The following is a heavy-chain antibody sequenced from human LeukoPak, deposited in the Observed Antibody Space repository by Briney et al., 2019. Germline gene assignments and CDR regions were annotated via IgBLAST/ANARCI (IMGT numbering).Heavy chain of an antibody. Sequence: PSETLSLTCTVSGGSISYYYWSWIRQPPGKGLEWIGYIYYSGSTSYNPSLKSRVTISVDTSKNQFSLKLSSVTAADTAVYYCARDDFQHWGQGTLVTVSS. J-gene: IGHJ1*01. CDR3: ARDDFQH. CDR2: IYYSGST. CDR1: GGSISYYY. V-gene: IGHV4-59*01.